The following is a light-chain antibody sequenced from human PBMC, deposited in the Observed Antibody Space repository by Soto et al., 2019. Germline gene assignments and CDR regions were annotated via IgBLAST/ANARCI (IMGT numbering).Light chain of an antibody. Sequence: QSVLTQPASVSGSPLQSITISCAGTSSDVGRYTYVSWYQQHPGKAPKLIIYDVYNRPSGVSNRFSGSKSGNTAPLTISGLQAEDEADYYCTSYTSTSTPYVFGGGTKVTVL. CDR1: SSDVGRYTY. CDR2: DVY. V-gene: IGLV2-14*01. J-gene: IGLJ1*01. CDR3: TSYTSTSTPYV.